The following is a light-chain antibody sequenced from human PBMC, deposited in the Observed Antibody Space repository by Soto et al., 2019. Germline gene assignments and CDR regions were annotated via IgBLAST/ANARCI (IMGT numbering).Light chain of an antibody. Sequence: EIVMTQSPATLSVSPGERATLSCKASQSVNIYLAWYQQKPGRAPRLLIYGASYRATGIPARFSGSGCGTELNLTISSMQSEDFAVSFCQQYDDCLRLTFGGGTKVDIK. CDR1: QSVNIY. CDR3: QQYDDCLRLT. J-gene: IGKJ4*01. CDR2: GAS. V-gene: IGKV3D-15*01.